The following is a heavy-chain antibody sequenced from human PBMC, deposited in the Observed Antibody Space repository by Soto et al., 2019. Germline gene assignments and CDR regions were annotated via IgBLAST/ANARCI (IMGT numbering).Heavy chain of an antibody. Sequence: SETLSLTCAVSGYSISSGYYWGWIRQPPGKGLEWIGSIYHSGSTYYNPSLKSRVTISVDTSKNQFSLKLSSVTAADTAVYYCARERVEYYYDSSGSQGWFDPWGQGTLVTVSS. CDR1: GYSISSGYY. J-gene: IGHJ5*02. D-gene: IGHD3-22*01. CDR3: ARERVEYYYDSSGSQGWFDP. V-gene: IGHV4-38-2*02. CDR2: IYHSGST.